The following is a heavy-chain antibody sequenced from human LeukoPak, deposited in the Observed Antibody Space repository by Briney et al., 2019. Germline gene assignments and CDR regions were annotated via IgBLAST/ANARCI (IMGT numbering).Heavy chain of an antibody. CDR3: ARLPYYYDSSGRRNYYYYGMDV. J-gene: IGHJ6*02. D-gene: IGHD3-22*01. CDR1: GGSISSYY. CDR2: IYYSGST. Sequence: SETLSLTCTVSGGSISSYYWSWIRQPPGKGLEWIGYIYYSGSTNYNPSLKSRVTISVDTSKNQFSLKLSSVTAADTAVYYCARLPYYYDSSGRRNYYYYGMDVWGQGTTVTVSS. V-gene: IGHV4-59*08.